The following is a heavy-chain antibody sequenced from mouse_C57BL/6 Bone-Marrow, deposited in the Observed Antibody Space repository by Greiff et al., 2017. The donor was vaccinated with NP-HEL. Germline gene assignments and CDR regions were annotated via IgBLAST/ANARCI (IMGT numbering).Heavy chain of an antibody. CDR1: GYTFTSYW. Sequence: QVQLQQPGAELVRPGSSVKLSCKASGYTFTSYWMHWVKQRPIQGLEWIGKIDPSDSETHYNQKFKDKATLTVDKSSSTAYMQLSSLTSEDSAVYYYARRDYGNYGWYFDVWGTGTTVTVSS. J-gene: IGHJ1*03. CDR3: ARRDYGNYGWYFDV. D-gene: IGHD2-1*01. CDR2: IDPSDSET. V-gene: IGHV1-52*01.